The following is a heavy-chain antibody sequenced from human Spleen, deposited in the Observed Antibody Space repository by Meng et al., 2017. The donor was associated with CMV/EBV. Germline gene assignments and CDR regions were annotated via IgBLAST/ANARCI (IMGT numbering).Heavy chain of an antibody. CDR3: ARVVRRFPGITSHFEY. Sequence: SVKVSCKVSGYTFTGYYMYWVRQAPGQGLECMGWINPNSGGTEYAQKFQGRVTMTRDTSISTAYIELSRLRSDDTAVYYCARVVRRFPGITSHFEYWGQGTLVTVSS. V-gene: IGHV1-2*02. J-gene: IGHJ4*02. D-gene: IGHD1-14*01. CDR1: GYTFTGYY. CDR2: INPNSGGT.